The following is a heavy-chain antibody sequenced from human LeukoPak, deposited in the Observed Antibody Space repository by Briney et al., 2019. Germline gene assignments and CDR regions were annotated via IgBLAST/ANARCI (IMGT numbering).Heavy chain of an antibody. CDR3: ARIRTSRVVDY. J-gene: IGHJ4*02. V-gene: IGHV1-46*01. D-gene: IGHD2-2*01. CDR1: GYTFTDYY. Sequence: ASVKVSCKASGYTFTDYYMHWVRQAPGQGLEWMGLINTSVGSTSYAQKFQGRITMTRDTSASTVYMELSSLRSEDTAVYYCARIRTSRVVDYWGQGTLVAVSS. CDR2: INTSVGST.